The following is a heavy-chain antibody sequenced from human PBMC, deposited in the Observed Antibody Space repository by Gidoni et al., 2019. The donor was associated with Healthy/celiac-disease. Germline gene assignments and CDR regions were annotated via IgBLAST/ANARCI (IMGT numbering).Heavy chain of an antibody. V-gene: IGHV4-59*08. CDR2: IYYSEST. CDR1: GGSISSYY. D-gene: IGHD6-13*01. Sequence: KPSETLSLTCTVSGGSISSYYWSWIRQPPGKGLEWIGYIYYSESTNYNPSLKSRVTISVDTSKNQFSLKLSSVTAADTAVYYCAGQQLVEWWFDPWGQGTLVTVSS. CDR3: AGQQLVEWWFDP. J-gene: IGHJ5*02.